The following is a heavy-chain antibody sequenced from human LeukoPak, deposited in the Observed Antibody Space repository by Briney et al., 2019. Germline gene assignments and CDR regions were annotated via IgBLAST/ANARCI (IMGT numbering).Heavy chain of an antibody. CDR2: ISYDGSNK. Sequence: GGSLRLSCAASGFTFSSYWMSWVRQAPGKGLEWVAVISYDGSNKYYADSVKGRFSISRDNSKNTLYLQMNSLRAEDTAVYYCARDPGLWSGYYRIRYYYGMDVWGQGTTVTVSS. CDR3: ARDPGLWSGYYRIRYYYGMDV. J-gene: IGHJ6*02. V-gene: IGHV3-30-3*01. CDR1: GFTFSSYW. D-gene: IGHD3-3*01.